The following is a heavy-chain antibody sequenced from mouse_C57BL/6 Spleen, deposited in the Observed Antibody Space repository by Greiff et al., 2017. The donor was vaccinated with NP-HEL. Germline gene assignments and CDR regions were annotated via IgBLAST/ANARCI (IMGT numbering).Heavy chain of an antibody. CDR3: AREGGPRGSSFWYFDV. J-gene: IGHJ1*03. CDR1: GYSITSGYY. Sequence: EVKLMESGPGLVKPSQSLSLTCSVTGYSITSGYYWNWIRQFPGNKLEWMGYISYDGSNNYNPSLKNRISITRDTSKNQFFLKLNSVTTEDTATYYCAREGGPRGSSFWYFDVWGTGTTVTVSS. CDR2: ISYDGSN. D-gene: IGHD1-1*01. V-gene: IGHV3-6*01.